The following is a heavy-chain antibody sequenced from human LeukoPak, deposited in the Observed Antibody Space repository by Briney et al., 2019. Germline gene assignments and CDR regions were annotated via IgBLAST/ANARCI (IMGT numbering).Heavy chain of an antibody. CDR3: ARGDDSSGYYWSYFDY. J-gene: IGHJ4*02. V-gene: IGHV3-48*01. Sequence: PGGSLRLSCAASGFTFSSYSMNWVRQAPGKGLEWVSYISSSSSTIYYADSVKGRFTISRDNAKNSLYLQMNSLRAEDMAVYYCARGDDSSGYYWSYFDYWGQGTLVTVSS. CDR2: ISSSSSTI. D-gene: IGHD3-22*01. CDR1: GFTFSSYS.